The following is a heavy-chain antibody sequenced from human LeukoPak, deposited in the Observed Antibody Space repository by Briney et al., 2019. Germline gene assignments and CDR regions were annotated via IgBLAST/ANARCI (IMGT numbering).Heavy chain of an antibody. J-gene: IGHJ4*02. CDR1: GGSISSSDFN. V-gene: IGHV4-39*01. CDR3: ARLDKGIKAAHFDY. CDR2: ISYSGST. D-gene: IGHD6-25*01. Sequence: SETLSLTCTVSGGSISSSDFNWGWIRQPPGKGLEWIGVISYSGSTYYNPSLKSRVTISVDASKSHFSLKLSSVAAADTAIYYCARLDKGIKAAHFDYWGQGTLVTVSS.